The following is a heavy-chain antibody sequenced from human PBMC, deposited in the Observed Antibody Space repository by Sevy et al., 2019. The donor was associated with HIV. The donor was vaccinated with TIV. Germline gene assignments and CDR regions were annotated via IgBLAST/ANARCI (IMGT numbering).Heavy chain of an antibody. CDR2: IYSGGST. D-gene: IGHD5-18*01. CDR3: ASLVGYSYGFGAFDI. CDR1: GFTVSSNY. V-gene: IGHV3-53*01. Sequence: GGSLRLSCAASGFTVSSNYMSWVRQAPGKGLEWVSVIYSGGSTYYADSVKGRFTISRDNSKNTLYLQMNSLRAEATAVYYCASLVGYSYGFGAFDIWGQGTMVTVSS. J-gene: IGHJ3*02.